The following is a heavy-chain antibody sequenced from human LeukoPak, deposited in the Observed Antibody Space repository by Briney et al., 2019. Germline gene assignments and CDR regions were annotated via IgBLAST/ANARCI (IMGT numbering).Heavy chain of an antibody. Sequence: GASVKVSCKASGYTFTGYYMHWVRQAPGQGLEWMGWINPNSGGTNYAQKFQGRVTMTRDTSISTAYMELSRLRSDDTAVYYCARDPEWWYSSGPIDYWGQGTLVTVSS. CDR2: INPNSGGT. CDR1: GYTFTGYY. D-gene: IGHD6-19*01. CDR3: ARDPEWWYSSGPIDY. J-gene: IGHJ4*02. V-gene: IGHV1-2*02.